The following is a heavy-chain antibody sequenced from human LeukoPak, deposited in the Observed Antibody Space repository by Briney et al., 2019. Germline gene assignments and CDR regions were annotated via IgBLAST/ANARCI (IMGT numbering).Heavy chain of an antibody. CDR2: INSNSGSI. CDR3: ARELTYYYDSSGYYYYYGMDV. CDR1: GFTFSGYS. Sequence: GGSLRLSCAASGFTFSGYSMNWVRQAPGKGLEWVSSINSNSGSIYYADSVKGRFTISRDNAQNSLYLQMNSLRAEDTAVYYCARELTYYYDSSGYYYYYGMDVWGQGTTVTVSS. V-gene: IGHV3-21*01. D-gene: IGHD3-22*01. J-gene: IGHJ6*02.